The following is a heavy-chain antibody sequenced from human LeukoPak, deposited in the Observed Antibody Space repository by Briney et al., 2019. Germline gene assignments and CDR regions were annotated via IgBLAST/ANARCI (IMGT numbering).Heavy chain of an antibody. CDR3: ARRDSRGWYYFDY. J-gene: IGHJ4*02. V-gene: IGHV5-51*01. Sequence: GGSLKISCKGSGYTFTTYWIAWVRQLPGKGLEWMGIIYPADSETRYRPSFQGQVTISADKSISTAYLQWSSLKASDTAMYYCARRDSRGWYYFDYWGQGTLVTVSS. D-gene: IGHD6-19*01. CDR1: GYTFTTYW. CDR2: IYPADSET.